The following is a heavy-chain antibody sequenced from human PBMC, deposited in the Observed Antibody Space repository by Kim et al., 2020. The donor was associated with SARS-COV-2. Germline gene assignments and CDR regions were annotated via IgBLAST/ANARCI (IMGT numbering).Heavy chain of an antibody. Sequence: GGSLRLSCAASGFTFSDYYMTWIRQAPGKGLEWLSYISGSTGYTNYADSMKGRFTISRDNANNSLYLQMNSLIAEDTAVYYCARAWDGAASMYAFDVWGQGTTVTVSS. D-gene: IGHD2-2*01. CDR2: ISGSTGYT. CDR1: GFTFSDYY. V-gene: IGHV3-11*05. CDR3: ARAWDGAASMYAFDV. J-gene: IGHJ3*01.